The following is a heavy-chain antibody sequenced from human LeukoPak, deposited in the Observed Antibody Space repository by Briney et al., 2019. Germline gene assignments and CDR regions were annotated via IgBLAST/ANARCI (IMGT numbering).Heavy chain of an antibody. Sequence: ASVRVSCKASGYTFSDYYMHWVRQAPGQGLEWIGWIYPNSGGTKYTQTFQGRVTMTRDTSISTAYMELTRLTHDDTAVYYCARDFIAAAGTKESAFDSWGQGTMVTVSS. CDR3: ARDFIAAAGTKESAFDS. CDR1: GYTFSDYY. CDR2: IYPNSGGT. J-gene: IGHJ3*02. V-gene: IGHV1-2*02. D-gene: IGHD6-13*01.